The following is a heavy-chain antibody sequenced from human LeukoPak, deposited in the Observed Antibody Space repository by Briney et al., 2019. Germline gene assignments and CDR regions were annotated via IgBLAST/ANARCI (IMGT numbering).Heavy chain of an antibody. J-gene: IGHJ3*02. Sequence: GGSLSLSCAASGFTFSNYGMHWVRQATGKGLEWVSSVGTAGDTDYPGSVKGRFTISRENAKNSLYLQMDSLRPEDTAVYYCAREVYGGNQDAFDIWGQGTMVSVSS. CDR3: AREVYGGNQDAFDI. CDR2: VGTAGDT. D-gene: IGHD4-23*01. V-gene: IGHV3-13*01. CDR1: GFTFSNYG.